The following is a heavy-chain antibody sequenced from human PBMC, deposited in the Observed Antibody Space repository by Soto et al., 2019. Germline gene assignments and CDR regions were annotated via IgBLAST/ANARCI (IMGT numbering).Heavy chain of an antibody. J-gene: IGHJ3*02. CDR2: IRGNNGDT. D-gene: IGHD3-22*01. CDR1: GLTFSFCA. CDR3: ATYGGYYWRAFDI. Sequence: GGSLRLSCAASGLTFSFCAMSWVRQAPGKGLEWVSSIRGNNGDTYYADSVKGRFTISRDNSKNTLYLQMNSLRVEDTAVYYCATYGGYYWRAFDIWGQGTMVTVSS. V-gene: IGHV3-23*01.